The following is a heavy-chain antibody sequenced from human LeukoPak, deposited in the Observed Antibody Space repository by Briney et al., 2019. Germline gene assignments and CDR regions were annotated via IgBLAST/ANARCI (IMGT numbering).Heavy chain of an antibody. V-gene: IGHV4-61*02. Sequence: SETLSLTCTVSGGSISSDRFYWTWVRQPAGKGLEWIGRIKSSNTNYNPSLKSRVSISLDTSTNQFSLKLSSLTAADTAAYYCARVPDWTYVPDYWGQGTLVTVSS. J-gene: IGHJ4*02. CDR2: IKSSNT. CDR1: GGSISSDRFY. CDR3: ARVPDWTYVPDY. D-gene: IGHD3-16*01.